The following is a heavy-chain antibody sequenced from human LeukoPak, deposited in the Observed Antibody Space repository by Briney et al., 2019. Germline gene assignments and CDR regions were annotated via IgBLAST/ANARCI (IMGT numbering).Heavy chain of an antibody. CDR2: ISYDGSNK. Sequence: GGSLRLSCAASGFTFSSYAMSWVRQAPGKGLEWVAVISYDGSNKYYADSVKGRFTISRDNSKNTLYLQMNSLRAEDTAVYYCARDSDSGYDFWGQGTLVTVSS. V-gene: IGHV3-30*01. CDR3: ARDSDSGYDF. D-gene: IGHD5-12*01. CDR1: GFTFSSYA. J-gene: IGHJ4*02.